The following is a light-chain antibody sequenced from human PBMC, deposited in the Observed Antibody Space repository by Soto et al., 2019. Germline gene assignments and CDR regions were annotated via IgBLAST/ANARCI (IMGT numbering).Light chain of an antibody. CDR3: QQYGLSPWT. Sequence: EIVLTQSPGTLSLSPGDRVTLSCRASQRVSNNYLAWYQQKSGQAPRLLIFGTSNRATDIPDRFLGSGSGTDFTLTISRLEYEDAAVYQCQQYGLSPWTCGQGTKVEIK. V-gene: IGKV3-20*01. J-gene: IGKJ1*01. CDR2: GTS. CDR1: QRVSNNY.